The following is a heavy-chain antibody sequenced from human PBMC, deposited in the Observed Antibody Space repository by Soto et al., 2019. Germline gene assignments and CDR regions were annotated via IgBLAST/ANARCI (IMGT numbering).Heavy chain of an antibody. D-gene: IGHD4-17*01. V-gene: IGHV3-30*09. CDR2: ISSDGVNK. Sequence: QVQLVESGGGVVQPGGSLTLSCKASGFTFSSYAIHWVRQAPGKGLEWVSVISSDGVNKHPAESVRGRFVISRDNSKNTVHLEMNRLRLEDTAVYFCARRLTTTVSALGYWGQGSLVNVSS. J-gene: IGHJ4*02. CDR3: ARRLTTTVSALGY. CDR1: GFTFSSYA.